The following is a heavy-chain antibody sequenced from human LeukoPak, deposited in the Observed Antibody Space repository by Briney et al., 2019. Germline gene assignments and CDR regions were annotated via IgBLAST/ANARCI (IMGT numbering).Heavy chain of an antibody. D-gene: IGHD2-15*01. Sequence: DSLKGRFTISRDNAKNSLYLQMNSLRAEDTALYYCARDCSGGSCYGNWGQGTLVTVSS. V-gene: IGHV3-20*03. CDR3: ARDCSGGSCYGN. J-gene: IGHJ4*02.